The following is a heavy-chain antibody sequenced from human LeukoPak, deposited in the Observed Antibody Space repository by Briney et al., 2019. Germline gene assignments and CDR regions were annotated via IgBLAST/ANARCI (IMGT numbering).Heavy chain of an antibody. D-gene: IGHD4-17*01. CDR1: GGSISSYY. V-gene: IGHV4-59*01. CDR3: ARGDYGDYPFDY. CDR2: IFYSGST. Sequence: SETLSLTCTVYGGSISSYYWSWIRHPPGKGLEWIGYIFYSGSTNYNPSLKSRVTISVDTSKNQFSLKLSSMPAADTAVYYCARGDYGDYPFDYWGQGTLVTVSS. J-gene: IGHJ4*02.